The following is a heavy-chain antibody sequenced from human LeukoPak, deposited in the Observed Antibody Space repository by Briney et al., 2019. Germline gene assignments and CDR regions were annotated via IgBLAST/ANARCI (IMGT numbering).Heavy chain of an antibody. V-gene: IGHV1-8*01. J-gene: IGHJ4*02. CDR3: ARDLIRYYDSSGYSEGFDY. Sequence: ASVKVSCKASGYTFTSYDINWVRQATGQGLEWMGWMNPNSGNTGYAQKFQGRVTMTRDTSISTAYMELSSLRSEDTAVYYCARDLIRYYDSSGYSEGFDYWGQGTLVTVSS. D-gene: IGHD3-22*01. CDR1: GYTFTSYD. CDR2: MNPNSGNT.